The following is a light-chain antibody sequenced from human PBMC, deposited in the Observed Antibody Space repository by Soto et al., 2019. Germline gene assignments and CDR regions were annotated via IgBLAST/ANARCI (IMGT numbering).Light chain of an antibody. CDR3: SSYTSTSIYV. CDR1: NSDVGGYNY. CDR2: EVS. V-gene: IGLV2-14*01. Sequence: QSVLTQPASVSESPGQSITISCTGTNSDVGGYNYVSWYQQHPGKAPKLMIFEVSRRPSGVSNRFSGSKSGNTASLTISGLQTEDEADYYCSSYTSTSIYVFGTGTKVTVL. J-gene: IGLJ1*01.